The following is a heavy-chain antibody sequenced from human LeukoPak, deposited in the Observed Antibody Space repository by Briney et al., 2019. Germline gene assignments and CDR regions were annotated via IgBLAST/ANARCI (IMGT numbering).Heavy chain of an antibody. Sequence: GASVKVSCKVSGYTLTELSMHWVRQAPGKGREWMGGFDPEDGETIYAQKFQGRVTMTEDTSTDTAYMELSSLRSEDTAVYYCATSNVDIVAYGMDVWGQGTTVTVSS. D-gene: IGHD5-12*01. CDR2: FDPEDGET. V-gene: IGHV1-24*01. CDR1: GYTLTELS. CDR3: ATSNVDIVAYGMDV. J-gene: IGHJ6*02.